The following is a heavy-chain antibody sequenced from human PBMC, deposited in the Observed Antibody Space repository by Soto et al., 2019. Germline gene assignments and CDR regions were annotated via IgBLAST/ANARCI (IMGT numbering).Heavy chain of an antibody. Sequence: QVQLVQSGAEVKKPGSSVKVSCKASGGTFSSYSINWVRQAPGQGLEWMGESIPIFGTANYAQKFQGRVTITADESTSTAYMELSSLRSEDTAVYYCARDGGRHSGGIAYWGQGTLVTVSS. V-gene: IGHV1-69*01. CDR1: GGTFSSYS. J-gene: IGHJ4*02. CDR2: SIPIFGTA. CDR3: ARDGGRHSGGIAY. D-gene: IGHD1-26*01.